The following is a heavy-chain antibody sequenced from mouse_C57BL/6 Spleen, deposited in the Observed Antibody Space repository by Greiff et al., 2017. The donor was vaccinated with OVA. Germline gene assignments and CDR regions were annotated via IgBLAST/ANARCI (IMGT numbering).Heavy chain of an antibody. CDR3: ARSYYDYDGFDY. V-gene: IGHV1-53*01. Sequence: QVQLKQPGTELVKPGASVKLSCKASGYTFTSYWMHWVKQRPGQGLEWIGNINPSNGGTNYNEKFKSKATLTVDKSSSTAYMQLSSLTSEDSAVYDCARSYYDYDGFDYWGQGTTLTVSS. D-gene: IGHD2-4*01. CDR1: GYTFTSYW. J-gene: IGHJ2*01. CDR2: INPSNGGT.